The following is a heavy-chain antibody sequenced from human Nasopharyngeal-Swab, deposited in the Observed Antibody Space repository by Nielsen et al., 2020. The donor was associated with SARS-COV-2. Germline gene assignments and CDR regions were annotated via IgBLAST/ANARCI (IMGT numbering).Heavy chain of an antibody. CDR2: INQDGSEK. D-gene: IGHD3-16*02. J-gene: IGHJ6*02. CDR3: ARDKGMRDYVWGSYRSSYYYYYGMDV. CDR1: GFTFSRYW. Sequence: GESLKISCAGSGFTFSRYWMSWVRQAPGKGLEWVANINQDGSEKYYEDSVKGRFTISRDNAKNSLYLQMNSLRAEDTAVYYCARDKGMRDYVWGSYRSSYYYYYGMDVWGQGTTVTVSS. V-gene: IGHV3-7*01.